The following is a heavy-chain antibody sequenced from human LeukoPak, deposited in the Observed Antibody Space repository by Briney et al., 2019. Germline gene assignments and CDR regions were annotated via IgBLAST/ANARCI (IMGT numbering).Heavy chain of an antibody. CDR3: ARDRGDSYVPINYFAY. CDR2: IYYSGST. J-gene: IGHJ4*02. Sequence: SQTLSLTCTVSGGSISSGGYYWSWIRQYPGKGLEWIGYIYYSGSTYYNPSLKSRVTISVDKSKNQFSLKLSSVTAADTVVYYCARDRGDSYVPINYFAYSGEATLATV. V-gene: IGHV4-31*03. D-gene: IGHD5-18*01. CDR1: GGSISSGGYY.